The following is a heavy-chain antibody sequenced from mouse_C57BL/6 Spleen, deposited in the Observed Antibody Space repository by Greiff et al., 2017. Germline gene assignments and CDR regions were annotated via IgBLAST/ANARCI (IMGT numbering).Heavy chain of an antibody. D-gene: IGHD2-3*01. CDR1: GYAFSSYW. CDR3: ARWLLRYYYAMDY. V-gene: IGHV1-80*01. J-gene: IGHJ4*01. Sequence: QVQLQQSGAELVKPGASVKISCKASGYAFSSYWMNWVKQRPGKGLAWIGQIYPGDGDTNYNGKFKGKATLTADKSSSTAYMQLSSLTSEDSAVYFCARWLLRYYYAMDYWGQGTSVTVSS. CDR2: IYPGDGDT.